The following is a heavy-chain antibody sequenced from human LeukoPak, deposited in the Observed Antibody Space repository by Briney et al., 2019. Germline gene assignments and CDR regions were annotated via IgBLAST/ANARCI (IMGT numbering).Heavy chain of an antibody. CDR1: GGSFSGYY. V-gene: IGHV4-34*01. CDR2: INHSGST. J-gene: IGHJ5*02. D-gene: IGHD1-14*01. CDR3: ARGRIHSHTRFDP. Sequence: PSETLSLTCAVYGGSFSGYYWSWIRQPPGKGLEWIGEINHSGSTNYNPSLKSRVTISVDTSKNQFSLKLSSVTAADTAVYYCARGRIHSHTRFDPWGQGTLVTVSS.